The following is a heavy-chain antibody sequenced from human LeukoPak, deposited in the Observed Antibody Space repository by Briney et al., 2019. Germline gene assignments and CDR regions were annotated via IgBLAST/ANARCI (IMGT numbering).Heavy chain of an antibody. Sequence: PSETLSLTCTVSGGSLSSYYWSWIRQPAGKGLEWIGRIYTSGSTNYNPSLKSRVTMSVDTSKNQFSLKLSSVTAADTAVYYCARVSPIVGATLEGDWFDPWGQGTLVTVSS. CDR2: IYTSGST. CDR3: ARVSPIVGATLEGDWFDP. J-gene: IGHJ5*02. D-gene: IGHD1-26*01. CDR1: GGSLSSYY. V-gene: IGHV4-4*07.